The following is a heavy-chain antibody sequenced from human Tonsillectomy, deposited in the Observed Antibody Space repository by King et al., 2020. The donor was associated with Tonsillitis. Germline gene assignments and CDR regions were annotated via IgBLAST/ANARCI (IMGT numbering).Heavy chain of an antibody. Sequence: VQLQESGGGLVQPGGSLRLSCAASGFTFSSYAMSWVRQAPGKGLEWVSAISGSGGSTYYADSVKGRFTISRDTSKNTLYLQMNSLRAEDTAVYYCAKDYFRSSSYYYGMDVWGQGTTVTVSS. V-gene: IGHV3-23*01. CDR3: AKDYFRSSSYYYGMDV. CDR1: GFTFSSYA. D-gene: IGHD2/OR15-2a*01. J-gene: IGHJ6*02. CDR2: ISGSGGST.